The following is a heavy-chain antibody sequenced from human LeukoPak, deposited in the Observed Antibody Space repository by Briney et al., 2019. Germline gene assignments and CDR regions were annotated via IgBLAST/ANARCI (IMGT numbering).Heavy chain of an antibody. J-gene: IGHJ4*02. CDR3: ARVALTAAGTMWANSHFDY. Sequence: ASVKFSCKASGYTFTGYYMHWVRQAPGQGLEWMGWINPNSGGTNYAQKFQGRVTMTRDTSISTAYMELSRLRSDDTAVYYCARVALTAAGTMWANSHFDYWGQGTLVTVSS. CDR2: INPNSGGT. V-gene: IGHV1-2*02. D-gene: IGHD6-13*01. CDR1: GYTFTGYY.